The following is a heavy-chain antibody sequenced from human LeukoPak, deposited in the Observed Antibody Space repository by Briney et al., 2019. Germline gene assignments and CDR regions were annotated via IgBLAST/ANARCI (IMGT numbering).Heavy chain of an antibody. J-gene: IGHJ5*02. D-gene: IGHD6-19*01. CDR3: ARGPYSSGWYRHQAVNWFDP. CDR1: GYTFTSYD. Sequence: ASVKVSCKASGYTFTSYDINWVRQATGQGLEWMGWMNPNSGNTGYAQKFQGRVTMTRNTSISTAYMELSSLRSEDTAVYYCARGPYSSGWYRHQAVNWFDPWGQGTLVTVSS. CDR2: MNPNSGNT. V-gene: IGHV1-8*01.